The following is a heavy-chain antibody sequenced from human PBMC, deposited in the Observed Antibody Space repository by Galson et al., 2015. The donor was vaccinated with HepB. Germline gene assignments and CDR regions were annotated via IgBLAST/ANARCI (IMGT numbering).Heavy chain of an antibody. CDR3: ARGRINFIRGVASPYDY. J-gene: IGHJ4*02. CDR2: VSHDGRSQ. Sequence: SLRLSCAVSGFNFGNYAMHWVRQSPGKGLQWVADVSHDGRSQAYVQSVKGRFTVSRDNSTNTLFLQMNTLKIEDTATYYCARGRINFIRGVASPYDYWGQGVLVTVSA. D-gene: IGHD3-10*01. V-gene: IGHV3-30*01. CDR1: GFNFGNYA.